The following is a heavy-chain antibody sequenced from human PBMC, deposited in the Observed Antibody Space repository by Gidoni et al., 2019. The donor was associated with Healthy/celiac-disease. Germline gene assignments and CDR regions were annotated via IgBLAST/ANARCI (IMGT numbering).Heavy chain of an antibody. Sequence: QVQLQESGPGLVKPSETLSLTCTVSGGSVSSGSYYWSWIRQPPGKGLEWIGYIYYSGSTNYNPSLKSRVTISVDTSKNQFSLKLSSVTAADTAVYYCARRPLHCSGGSCSSGVDYWGQGTLVTVSS. CDR1: GGSVSSGSYY. CDR3: ARRPLHCSGGSCSSGVDY. J-gene: IGHJ4*02. D-gene: IGHD2-15*01. CDR2: IYYSGST. V-gene: IGHV4-61*01.